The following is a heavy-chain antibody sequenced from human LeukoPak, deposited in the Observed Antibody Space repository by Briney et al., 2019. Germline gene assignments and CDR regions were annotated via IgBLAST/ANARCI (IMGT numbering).Heavy chain of an antibody. D-gene: IGHD5-18*01. V-gene: IGHV4-34*01. CDR1: GGSFSGYY. CDR2: INHSGST. J-gene: IGHJ4*02. Sequence: SETLSLTCAVYGGSFSGYYWSWIRQPPGKGLEWIGEINHSGSTNYNPSLKSRVTISVETSKNQFSLKLSSVTAADTAVYYCASRSTQYSYGFDYWGQGTLVTVSS. CDR3: ASRSTQYSYGFDY.